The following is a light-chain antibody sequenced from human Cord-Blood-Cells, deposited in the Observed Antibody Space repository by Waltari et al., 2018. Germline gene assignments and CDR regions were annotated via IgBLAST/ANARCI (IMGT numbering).Light chain of an antibody. CDR2: DVS. CDR3: SSYTSSSTWV. Sequence: QSALTQPASVSGPPGQSITISCTGTSSDVGGYNYFSWYQQHPGKAPKLMIYDVSKRPSGVSNRFSGSKSGNTASLTISGLQAEDEADYYCSSYTSSSTWVFGGGTKLTVL. J-gene: IGLJ3*02. V-gene: IGLV2-14*01. CDR1: SSDVGGYNY.